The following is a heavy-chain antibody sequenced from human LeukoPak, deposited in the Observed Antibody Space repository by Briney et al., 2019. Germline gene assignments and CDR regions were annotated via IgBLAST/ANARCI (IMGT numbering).Heavy chain of an antibody. D-gene: IGHD3-10*01. CDR1: GGSISSSNW. CDR3: AGTYYYSYYYYMDV. J-gene: IGHJ6*03. Sequence: SETLSLTCAVSGGSISSSNWWSWVRQPPGKGLEWIGEIYHSGSTNYNPSLKSRVNISLDTSKNQFSLKLSSVTAADTAVYYCAGTYYYSYYYYMDVWGKGTTVTISS. V-gene: IGHV4-4*02. CDR2: IYHSGST.